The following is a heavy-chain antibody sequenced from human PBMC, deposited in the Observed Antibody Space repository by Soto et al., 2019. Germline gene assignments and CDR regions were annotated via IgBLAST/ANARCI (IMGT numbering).Heavy chain of an antibody. D-gene: IGHD2-21*02. J-gene: IGHJ6*02. Sequence: QVQLQESGPGLVRPSQTLSLTCTVSGGSISYDHYHWTWIRQPPGKGLEWIGYIHSSGSVFYNPSLSSRPRMSVDTSNNLFSLKMSSVTAADTAVYFCVREDDGGDRDYYGLDVWGQGTTVTVSS. CDR3: VREDDGGDRDYYGLDV. V-gene: IGHV4-30-4*01. CDR1: GGSISYDHYH. CDR2: IHSSGSV.